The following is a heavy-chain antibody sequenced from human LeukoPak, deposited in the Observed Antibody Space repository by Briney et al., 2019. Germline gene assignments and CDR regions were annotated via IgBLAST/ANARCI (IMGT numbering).Heavy chain of an antibody. V-gene: IGHV4-59*11. D-gene: IGHD1-26*01. CDR1: GASINDHY. CDR2: IYYTGST. Sequence: SETLSLTCTVSGASINDHYWSWFRQSPGKGLESIGYIYYTGSTNYNPSLKSRVTMSVDTSKNQFSLKLNSVTAADTAVYYCATRVRPTSPGVFDIWGQGTLVTVSS. CDR3: ATRVRPTSPGVFDI. J-gene: IGHJ3*02.